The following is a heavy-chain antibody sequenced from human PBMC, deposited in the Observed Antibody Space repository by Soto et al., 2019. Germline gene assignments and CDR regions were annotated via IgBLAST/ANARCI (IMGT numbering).Heavy chain of an antibody. D-gene: IGHD6-13*01. CDR1: GLIFSNYW. Sequence: DVQLVESGGGLVQPGGSLRLSCTASGLIFSNYWMTWVRQAPGKGPEWVANIKEDGSQIDYVDSVKGRFTVSRDNAKNSVYLQMNTLSVEDTAIYYCARGGSDSRWYWRDWGQGALVTVSS. CDR2: IKEDGSQI. V-gene: IGHV3-7*04. CDR3: ARGGSDSRWYWRD. J-gene: IGHJ4*02.